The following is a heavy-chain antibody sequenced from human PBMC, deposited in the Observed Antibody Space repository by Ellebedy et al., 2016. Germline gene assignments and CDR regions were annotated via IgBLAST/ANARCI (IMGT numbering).Heavy chain of an antibody. D-gene: IGHD1-1*01. CDR3: ARDLISHTLQIDAFDI. J-gene: IGHJ3*02. CDR2: ISGSGGST. V-gene: IGHV3-23*01. CDR1: GFTFSSYA. Sequence: GESLKISCAASGFTFSSYAMSWVRQAPGKGLEWVSAISGSGGSTYYADSVKGRFTISRDNSKNTLYLQMNSLRAEDTAVYYCARDLISHTLQIDAFDIWGQGTMVTVSS.